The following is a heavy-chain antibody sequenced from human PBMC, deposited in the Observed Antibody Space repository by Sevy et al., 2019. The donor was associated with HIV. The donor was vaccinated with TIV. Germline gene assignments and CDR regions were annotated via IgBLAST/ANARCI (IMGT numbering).Heavy chain of an antibody. J-gene: IGHJ3*01. CDR2: ISWNSGAI. CDR1: EFTFSDYA. Sequence: GGSLRLSCAASEFTFSDYAMHWVRQVPGKGLEWVSGISWNSGAIGYADSVQGRFTSSRDNAKSSLYLQMSSLGVEDTALYYCARALGYCDVNTCYGGSVNAFDVWGQGTMVTVSS. CDR3: ARALGYCDVNTCYGGSVNAFDV. D-gene: IGHD2-2*01. V-gene: IGHV3-9*01.